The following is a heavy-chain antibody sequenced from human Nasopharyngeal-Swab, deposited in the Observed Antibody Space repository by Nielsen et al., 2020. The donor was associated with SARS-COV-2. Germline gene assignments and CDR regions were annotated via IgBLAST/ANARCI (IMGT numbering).Heavy chain of an antibody. D-gene: IGHD3-16*02. J-gene: IGHJ4*02. CDR3: ARVITFGGVIVSYFDY. V-gene: IGHV5-51*01. Sequence: VRQMPGKGLEWMGIIYPGDSDTRYSPSFQGQVTISADKSISTAYLQWSSLKASDTAMYYCARVITFGGVIVSYFDYWGQGTLVTVLL. CDR2: IYPGDSDT.